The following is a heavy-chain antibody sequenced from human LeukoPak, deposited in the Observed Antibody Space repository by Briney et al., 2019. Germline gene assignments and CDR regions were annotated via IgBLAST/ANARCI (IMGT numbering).Heavy chain of an antibody. CDR3: ARHFDTILTGLDY. V-gene: IGHV4-39*01. J-gene: IGHJ4*02. CDR1: GGSISSSSXY. CDR2: INYSGST. D-gene: IGHD3-9*01. Sequence: SETLSPTCTVSGGSISSSSXYWXXXXXPPGXGLEWIGSINYSGSTYYNPSLKSRVTISVDTSKNQFSLKLSSVTAADTAVYYCARHFDTILTGLDYWGQGTLVTVSS.